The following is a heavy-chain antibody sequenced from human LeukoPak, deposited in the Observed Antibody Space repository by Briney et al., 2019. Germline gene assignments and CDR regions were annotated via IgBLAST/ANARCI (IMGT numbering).Heavy chain of an antibody. CDR3: ARIAALYHYYMDV. J-gene: IGHJ6*03. Sequence: QPGGSLRLSCAASGFTFSSYWMSWGRQAPGKGLEWVANIRQDGSETYYVDSVKGRFTISRDNAKNSLYLQMNTLRAEDTAVYYCARIAALYHYYMDVWGKGTTVTVSS. D-gene: IGHD6-13*01. CDR1: GFTFSSYW. CDR2: IRQDGSET. V-gene: IGHV3-7*01.